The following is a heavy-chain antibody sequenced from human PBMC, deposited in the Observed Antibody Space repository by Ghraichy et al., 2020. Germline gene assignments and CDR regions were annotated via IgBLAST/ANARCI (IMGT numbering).Heavy chain of an antibody. V-gene: IGHV3-33*01. CDR2: IWYDGSNK. D-gene: IGHD3-10*01. CDR1: GFTFSSYG. J-gene: IGHJ6*02. Sequence: LSLTCAASGFTFSSYGMHWVRQAPGKGLEWVAVIWYDGSNKYYADSVKGRFTISRDNSKNTLYLQMNSLRAEDTAVYYCARDFTMVRGVMRGPYGMDVWGQGTTVTVSS. CDR3: ARDFTMVRGVMRGPYGMDV.